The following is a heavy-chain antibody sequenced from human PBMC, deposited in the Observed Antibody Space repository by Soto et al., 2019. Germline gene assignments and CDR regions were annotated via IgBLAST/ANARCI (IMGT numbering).Heavy chain of an antibody. CDR2: ISGSGGST. J-gene: IGHJ4*02. Sequence: GESLKISCAASGFTFSSYAMSWVRQAPGKGLEWVSAISGSGGSTYYADSVKGRFTISRDNSKNTLYLQMNSLSAEETAVYYCAKDEEYCSGGSCSSGVNYFDYWGQGTLVTVSS. CDR1: GFTFSSYA. D-gene: IGHD2-15*01. CDR3: AKDEEYCSGGSCSSGVNYFDY. V-gene: IGHV3-23*01.